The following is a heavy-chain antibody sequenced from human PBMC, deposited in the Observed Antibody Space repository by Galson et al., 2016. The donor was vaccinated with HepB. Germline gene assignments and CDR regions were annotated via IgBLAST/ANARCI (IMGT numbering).Heavy chain of an antibody. CDR1: GYSISGSYY. V-gene: IGHV4-38-2*01. CDR3: ARAGTTVTTHYYYLDS. D-gene: IGHD4-17*01. J-gene: IGHJ4*02. CDR2: FYRSETT. Sequence: TLSLTCAVSGYSISGSYYWGWIRQSPGKGLEWIASFYRSETTYYAPSLKSRVTISVDTSKNQFSLKLSSVTAADTAVYYCARAGTTVTTHYYYLDSWGQGTLVTVSP.